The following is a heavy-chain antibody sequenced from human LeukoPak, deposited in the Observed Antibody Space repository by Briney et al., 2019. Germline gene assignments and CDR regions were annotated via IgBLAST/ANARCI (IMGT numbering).Heavy chain of an antibody. D-gene: IGHD5-12*01. Sequence: GASVKVSCKASGGTFSSYAISWVRQAPGQGLEWMGRIIPIFGTANYAQKFQGRVTITTDESTSTAYMELSSLRSEDTAVYYCARDLRGYSGYVPYNWFVPWGQGTLVTVSS. J-gene: IGHJ5*02. V-gene: IGHV1-69*05. CDR3: ARDLRGYSGYVPYNWFVP. CDR2: IIPIFGTA. CDR1: GGTFSSYA.